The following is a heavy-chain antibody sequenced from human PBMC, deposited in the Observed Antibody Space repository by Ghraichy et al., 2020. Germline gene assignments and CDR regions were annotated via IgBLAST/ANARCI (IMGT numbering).Heavy chain of an antibody. J-gene: IGHJ5*02. CDR2: IYYSGST. V-gene: IGHV4-59*08. D-gene: IGHD5-18*01. CDR3: ARQGGYSSRWIDP. Sequence: SETLSLTCTVSGGSISSYYWSWIRQPPGKGLEWIGYIYYSGSTNYNPSLKSRVTISVDTSKNQFSLKLSSVTAADTAVYYCARQGGYSSRWIDPWGQGTLVTVSS. CDR1: GGSISSYY.